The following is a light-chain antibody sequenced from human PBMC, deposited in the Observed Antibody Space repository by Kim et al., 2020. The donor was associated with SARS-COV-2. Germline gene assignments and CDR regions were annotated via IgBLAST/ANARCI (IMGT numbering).Light chain of an antibody. CDR3: QVWDSSSDHVV. J-gene: IGLJ2*01. V-gene: IGLV3-21*04. CDR2: YDS. Sequence: SYELTQPPSVSVAPGKTARITCGGNNLGSKSVHWYQQKPGQAPVLVIYYDSDRPSGIPERFSGSNSGNTATLTISRVEAGDEADYYCQVWDSSSDHVVFGGGTQLTVL. CDR1: NLGSKS.